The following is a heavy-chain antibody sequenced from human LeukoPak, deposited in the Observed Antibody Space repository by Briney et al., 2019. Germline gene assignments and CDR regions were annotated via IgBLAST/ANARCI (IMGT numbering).Heavy chain of an antibody. CDR1: GFTFSSYA. CDR3: AKYRSEWGLPSDAFDI. CDR2: ISGSGGST. D-gene: IGHD1-26*01. V-gene: IGHV3-23*01. Sequence: GSLRLSCAASGFTFSSYAMSWVRQAPGKGLEWVSAISGSGGSTYYADSVKGRFTISRDNSKNTLYLQMNSLRAEDTAVYYCAKYRSEWGLPSDAFDIWGQGTMVTVSS. J-gene: IGHJ3*02.